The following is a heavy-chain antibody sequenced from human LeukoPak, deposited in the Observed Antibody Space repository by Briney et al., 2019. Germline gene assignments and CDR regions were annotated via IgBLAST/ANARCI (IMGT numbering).Heavy chain of an antibody. V-gene: IGHV4-34*01. CDR3: ARCLRRWFGP. CDR2: INHSGST. Sequence: SSETLSLTCAVYGGSFSGYYWSWIRQPPGKGLEWIGEINHSGSTNYNPSLKSRVTISVDTSKNQFSLKLSSGTAADTAVYYCARCLRRWFGPWGQGTLVTVSS. CDR1: GGSFSGYY. D-gene: IGHD6-6*01. J-gene: IGHJ5*02.